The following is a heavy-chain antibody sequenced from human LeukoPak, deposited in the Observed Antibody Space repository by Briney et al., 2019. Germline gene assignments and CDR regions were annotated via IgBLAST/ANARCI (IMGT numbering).Heavy chain of an antibody. D-gene: IGHD3-22*01. CDR1: GFTFSSYG. J-gene: IGHJ4*02. V-gene: IGHV3-30*03. CDR3: ARVPWAYFDSSGYWFDY. Sequence: GRSLRLSCAASGFTFSSYGMHWVRQAPGKGLEWVAVISYDGSNKYYADSVKGRFTISRDNSKNTLYLQMNSLRVEYTAVYYCARVPWAYFDSSGYWFDYWGQGALVTVSS. CDR2: ISYDGSNK.